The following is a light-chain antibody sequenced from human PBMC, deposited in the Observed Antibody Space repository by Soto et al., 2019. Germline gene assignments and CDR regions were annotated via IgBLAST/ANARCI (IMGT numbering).Light chain of an antibody. Sequence: QSALTQPPSASGSPGQSVTISCTGTSSDVGGYNYVSWYQQYPGKAPKLMIYEVSKRPSGVPDRFSGSKSGNTASLTVSGLQAEDEADYYCSSYAGSHNFRVFGGGTKLTVL. CDR2: EVS. CDR3: SSYAGSHNFRV. J-gene: IGLJ2*01. V-gene: IGLV2-8*01. CDR1: SSDVGGYNY.